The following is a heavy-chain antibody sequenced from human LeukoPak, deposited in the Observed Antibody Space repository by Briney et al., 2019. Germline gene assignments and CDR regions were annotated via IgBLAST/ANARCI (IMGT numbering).Heavy chain of an antibody. CDR3: ARVYYYGSESYYNLGDY. CDR1: GFTFSSYS. V-gene: IGHV3-48*04. J-gene: IGHJ4*02. D-gene: IGHD3-10*01. CDR2: ISSSSSTI. Sequence: GGSLRLSCAASGFTFSSYSMNWVRQAPGRGLEWVSYISSSSSTIYYADSVKGRFTISRDNAKNPLYLQMNSLRAEDTAVYYCARVYYYGSESYYNLGDYWGQGTLVTVSS.